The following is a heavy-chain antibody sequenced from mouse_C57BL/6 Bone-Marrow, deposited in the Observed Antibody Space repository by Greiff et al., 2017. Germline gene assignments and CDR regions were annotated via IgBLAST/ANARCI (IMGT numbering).Heavy chain of an antibody. Sequence: VQLQQSGAELVKPGASVKLSCKASGYTFTSYWMHWVKQRPGQGLEWIGMIHPYSGSTNYNEKFKSKATLTVDKSSSTAYMQLSSLTSEDSAVYYCAPTITTVVATDYWGQGTTLTGSS. CDR2: IHPYSGST. CDR3: APTITTVVATDY. D-gene: IGHD1-1*01. V-gene: IGHV1-64*01. J-gene: IGHJ2*01. CDR1: GYTFTSYW.